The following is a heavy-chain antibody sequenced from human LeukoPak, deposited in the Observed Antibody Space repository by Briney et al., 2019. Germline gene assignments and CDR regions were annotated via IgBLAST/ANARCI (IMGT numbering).Heavy chain of an antibody. CDR1: GFTVSSNY. V-gene: IGHV3-66*04. CDR3: ARPKLAAAGTILDY. D-gene: IGHD6-13*01. Sequence: GGSLRLSCAASGFTVSSNYMSWVRQAPGKGLEWVSVIYSGGSTYYADSVKGRFTISRDNSKNTLYLQMNSLRAEDTAVYYCARPKLAAAGTILDYWGQGTLVTVSS. J-gene: IGHJ4*02. CDR2: IYSGGST.